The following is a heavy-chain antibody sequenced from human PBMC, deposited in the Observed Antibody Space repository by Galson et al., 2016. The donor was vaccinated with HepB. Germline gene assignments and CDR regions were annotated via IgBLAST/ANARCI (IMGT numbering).Heavy chain of an antibody. Sequence: SLRLSCAASGFSFSNSGMSWVRQAPGRGLEWVSGITRSGDDTPYADFVKGRFTISRDHSKNTLYLYMNNLTAGDTAIYYCGKHGGFDYWGQGALVTVSS. CDR1: GFSFSNSG. CDR2: ITRSGDDT. CDR3: GKHGGFDY. J-gene: IGHJ4*02. D-gene: IGHD3-16*01. V-gene: IGHV3-23*01.